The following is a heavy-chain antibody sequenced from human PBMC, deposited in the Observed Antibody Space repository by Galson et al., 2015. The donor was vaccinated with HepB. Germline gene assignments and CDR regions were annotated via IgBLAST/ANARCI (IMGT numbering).Heavy chain of an antibody. D-gene: IGHD5-12*01. CDR3: AKDKVSIIRVPLRPFYGLAD. CDR1: GFTFGDYA. CDR2: ISWNSGSI. V-gene: IGHV3-9*01. J-gene: IGHJ6*04. Sequence: SLRLSCAASGFTFGDYAMHWVRQAPGKRLEWVSGISWNSGSIGYADSVKGRFTISRDNAKKNLYLQVKSLRAEDTALYHCAKDKVSIIRVPLRPFYGLADWRKATPVTVSS.